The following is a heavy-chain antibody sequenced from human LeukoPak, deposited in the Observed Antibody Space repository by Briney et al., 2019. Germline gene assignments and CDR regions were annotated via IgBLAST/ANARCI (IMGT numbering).Heavy chain of an antibody. CDR1: GYTFTSYG. J-gene: IGHJ3*02. D-gene: IGHD5-18*01. CDR3: AKQAWGYTYGPTDAFDI. V-gene: IGHV1-18*01. CDR2: ISTYNSNT. Sequence: GASVKVSCKASGYTFTSYGISWVRQAPGQGLEWMGWISTYNSNTNYAQKLQGRVTMTTDTSTSTVYMELRSLRSDDTAVYYCAKQAWGYTYGPTDAFDIWGQGTMVTVSP.